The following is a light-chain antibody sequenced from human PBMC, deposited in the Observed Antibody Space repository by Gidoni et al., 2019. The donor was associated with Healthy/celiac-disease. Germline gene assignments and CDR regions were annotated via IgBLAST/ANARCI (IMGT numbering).Light chain of an antibody. CDR1: SSDVGGYNY. V-gene: IGLV2-14*01. Sequence: QSALTHPASVSRSPGQSITISCTGTSSDVGGYNYVSWYKQHPGKAPKLMIYDVSNRPSGVSNRFSGSKSGNTASLTISGLQAEDEAEYYCSSYTSSSTLGVFGGGTKLTVL. J-gene: IGLJ3*02. CDR2: DVS. CDR3: SSYTSSSTLGV.